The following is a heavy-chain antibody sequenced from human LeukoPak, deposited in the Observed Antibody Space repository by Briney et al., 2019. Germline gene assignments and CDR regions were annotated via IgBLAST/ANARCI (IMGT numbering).Heavy chain of an antibody. D-gene: IGHD3-9*01. Sequence: PSETLSLTCSVSRASITRGGFYWSWIRQQPGKGLEWIGYIHHSGTPYYNPSLQRRVTISIDTSKHQFSLRLSSVTAADTAVYYCARANFDILTYFFDRWGPGTLVTVSS. CDR1: RASITRGGFY. CDR2: IHHSGTP. CDR3: ARANFDILTYFFDR. V-gene: IGHV4-31*03. J-gene: IGHJ4*02.